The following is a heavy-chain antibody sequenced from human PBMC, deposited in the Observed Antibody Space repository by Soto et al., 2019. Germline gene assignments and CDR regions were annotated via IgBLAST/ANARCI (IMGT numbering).Heavy chain of an antibody. CDR2: INPSGGST. CDR1: LYTFTNFY. V-gene: IGHV1-46*01. CDR3: ARSQVGRPLDV. D-gene: IGHD1-26*01. J-gene: IGHJ6*02. Sequence: ASVKGSCKGSLYTFTNFYIHWLRQAPGQGPEWMGIINPSGGSTTYPQKFQGRVTMTRDTSTSTVHMELITLRSEDTAVYYCARSQVGRPLDVWGPGTTVTVSS.